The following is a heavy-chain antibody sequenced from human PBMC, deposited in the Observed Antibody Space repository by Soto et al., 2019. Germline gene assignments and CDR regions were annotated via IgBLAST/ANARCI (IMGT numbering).Heavy chain of an antibody. V-gene: IGHV4-34*01. CDR2: INHSGST. CDR1: GGSFSGYY. Sequence: PSETLSLTCAVYGGSFSGYYWSWIRQPPGKGLEWIGEINHSGSTNYNPSLKSRVTISVDTSKNQFSLKLSSVTAADTAVYYCARGGQQWLVQLFDYWGQGTLVTVSS. D-gene: IGHD6-19*01. J-gene: IGHJ4*02. CDR3: ARGGQQWLVQLFDY.